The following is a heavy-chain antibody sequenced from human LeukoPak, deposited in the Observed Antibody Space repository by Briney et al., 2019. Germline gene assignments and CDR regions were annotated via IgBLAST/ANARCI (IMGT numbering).Heavy chain of an antibody. CDR2: GSESGGT. D-gene: IGHD5-18*01. CDR1: GGSLNGHY. V-gene: IGHV4-34*01. CDR3: ATYSYGSHWYFDL. J-gene: IGHJ2*01. Sequence: PSETLSLTCAVYGGSLNGHYWSWIRQPPGKGLEWIGEGSESGGTKFNPSLKSRVTISADTSKNQFSLKLNSVTAADTAVYYCATYSYGSHWYFDLWGRGTLVTVSS.